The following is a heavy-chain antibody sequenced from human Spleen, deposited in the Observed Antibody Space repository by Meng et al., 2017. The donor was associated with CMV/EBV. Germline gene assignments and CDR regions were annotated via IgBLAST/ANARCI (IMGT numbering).Heavy chain of an antibody. V-gene: IGHV3-53*01. CDR2: VYTGGGT. D-gene: IGHD1-26*01. J-gene: IGHJ6*02. CDR1: GFAFSSYS. CDR3: AKDTRGWGLMGGLNV. Sequence: GGSLRLSCRASGFAFSSYSMNWVRQAPGKGLEWVSVVYTGGGTHHADSVKGRFTISKDTSRNIVSLQMNSLKAEDTAVYYCAKDTRGWGLMGGLNVWGHGTTVTVSS.